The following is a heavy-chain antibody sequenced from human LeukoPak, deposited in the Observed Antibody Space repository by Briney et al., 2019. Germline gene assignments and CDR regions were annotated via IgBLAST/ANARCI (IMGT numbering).Heavy chain of an antibody. CDR1: GFTFSKHW. Sequence: PGGSLRLSCAASGFTFSKHWLHWVRQAPGKGLVWVSRINGDGTSTIYADSVKGRFTISRDNAKSTVYLQMNSLRAEDTAVYYCARTGSGGDLDIWGQGTMVTVSS. CDR2: INGDGTST. J-gene: IGHJ3*02. D-gene: IGHD2-15*01. V-gene: IGHV3-74*01. CDR3: ARTGSGGDLDI.